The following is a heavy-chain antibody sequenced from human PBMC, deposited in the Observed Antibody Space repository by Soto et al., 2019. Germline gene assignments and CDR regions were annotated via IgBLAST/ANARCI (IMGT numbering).Heavy chain of an antibody. D-gene: IGHD5-18*01. J-gene: IGHJ4*02. V-gene: IGHV3-23*01. CDR2: VSGSGSSP. CDR1: GFNFGSYA. CDR3: VKGKESGYRGAFDS. Sequence: EEQLLESGGGLVQPGGSLRLSCAATGFNFGSYAMGWVRQAPGKGLEWVSGVSGSGSSPYYADSVKGRLTISKDQSKNTLYLDLNNLRSEDTAVYFCVKGKESGYRGAFDSWGQGTMVTVSS.